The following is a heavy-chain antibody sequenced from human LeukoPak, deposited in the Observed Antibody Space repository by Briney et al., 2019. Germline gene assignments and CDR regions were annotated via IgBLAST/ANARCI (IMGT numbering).Heavy chain of an antibody. D-gene: IGHD3-10*01. CDR2: INSDGINT. CDR1: GFTFSNYW. V-gene: IGHV3-74*01. CDR3: ARLLPPYYGSGSYGVDY. Sequence: PGGSLRLSCAASGFTFSNYWMHWVRQAPGKGLVWVSRINSDGINTSYADSVKGRFTISRDNAKNSLYLQMNSLRAEDTAVYYCARLLPPYYGSGSYGVDYWGQGTLVTVSS. J-gene: IGHJ4*02.